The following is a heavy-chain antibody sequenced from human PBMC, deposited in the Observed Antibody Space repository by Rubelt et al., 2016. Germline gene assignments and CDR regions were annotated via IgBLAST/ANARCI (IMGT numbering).Heavy chain of an antibody. Sequence: QVQLQESGPGLVKPSQTLSLTCTVSGGSISSGGYYWSWIRQHPGKGLEWIGYIYYSGSTYYNPSLKSRVTISVDTSKNQFTLKRSSVTAADTAVYYCARERGSYGMDVWGQGTTVTVSS. D-gene: IGHD3-16*01. CDR3: ARERGSYGMDV. V-gene: IGHV4-31*03. CDR2: IYYSGST. J-gene: IGHJ6*02. CDR1: GGSISSGGYY.